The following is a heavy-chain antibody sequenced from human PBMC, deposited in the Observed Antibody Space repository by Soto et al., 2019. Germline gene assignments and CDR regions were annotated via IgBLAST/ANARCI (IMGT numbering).Heavy chain of an antibody. CDR2: LYNTGST. V-gene: IGHV4-59*11. Sequence: SETLSLTCSVSGGSISRHYWSWRRQTPGKGLEWIGYLYNTGSTVYNPSLESRVTISVDTSKNQFSLKLNSVTAADTAVYYCARDLWGYCGTDCYPLDVWSPGTTVTVS. CDR3: ARDLWGYCGTDCYPLDV. D-gene: IGHD2-21*02. CDR1: GGSISRHY. J-gene: IGHJ6*02.